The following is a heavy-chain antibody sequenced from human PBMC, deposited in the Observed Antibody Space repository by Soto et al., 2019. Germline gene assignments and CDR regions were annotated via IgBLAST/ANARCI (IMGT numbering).Heavy chain of an antibody. J-gene: IGHJ4*01. Sequence: GGSLRLSCAASGFTFSGYAMSWVRQAPGKGLEWVSAISGSGGSTYYADSVKGRFTISRDNSKNTLYLQMNSLRAEDTAVYYCAKAKQQWLVNPHFDYWGHGTLVTVSS. V-gene: IGHV3-23*01. CDR3: AKAKQQWLVNPHFDY. CDR2: ISGSGGST. CDR1: GFTFSGYA. D-gene: IGHD6-19*01.